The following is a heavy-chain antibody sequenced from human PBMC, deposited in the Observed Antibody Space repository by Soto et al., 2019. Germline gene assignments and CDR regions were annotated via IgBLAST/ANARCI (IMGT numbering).Heavy chain of an antibody. V-gene: IGHV4-34*01. D-gene: IGHD3-16*02. CDR2: INHSGSA. J-gene: IGHJ4*02. CDR1: GGSFSDYY. CDR3: ARTPHRAPTFGGVLVIPKGPFDY. Sequence: SETLSLTCAVYGGSFSDYYWSWIRQPPGKGLEWIGEINHSGSANYNPSLKSRVSISVDTPKSQFSLKLRSVTAADTAVYYCARTPHRAPTFGGVLVIPKGPFDYWGQGTLVTVS.